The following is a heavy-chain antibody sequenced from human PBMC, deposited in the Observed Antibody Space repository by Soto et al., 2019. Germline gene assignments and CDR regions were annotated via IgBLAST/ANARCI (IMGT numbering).Heavy chain of an antibody. CDR1: GFTFSSYA. D-gene: IGHD6-13*01. J-gene: IGHJ6*02. CDR3: AREGAAALRGMDV. Sequence: GGSLRLSCAASGFTFSSYAMHWVRQAPGKGLEWVAVISYDGSNKYYADSVKGRFTISRDNSKNTLYLQMNSLRAEDTAVYYCAREGAAALRGMDVWGQGTTVTVSS. V-gene: IGHV3-30-3*01. CDR2: ISYDGSNK.